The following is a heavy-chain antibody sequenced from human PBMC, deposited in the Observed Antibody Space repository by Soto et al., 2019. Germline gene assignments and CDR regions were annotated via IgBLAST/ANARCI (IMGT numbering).Heavy chain of an antibody. CDR2: ISGSGGST. J-gene: IGHJ4*02. Sequence: GGSLRLSCAASGFTFSSYAMSWVRQAPGKGLEWVSAISGSGGSTYYADSVKGRFTISRDNSKNTLYLQMNSLRAEDTAVYYCAKTPYDFWSGYLFGFDYWGQGTLVTVSS. CDR3: AKTPYDFWSGYLFGFDY. D-gene: IGHD3-3*01. CDR1: GFTFSSYA. V-gene: IGHV3-23*01.